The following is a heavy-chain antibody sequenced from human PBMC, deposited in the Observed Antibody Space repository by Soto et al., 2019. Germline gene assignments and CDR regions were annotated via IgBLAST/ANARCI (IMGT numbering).Heavy chain of an antibody. J-gene: IGHJ5*02. CDR3: ARDLHDYVSFRFDP. Sequence: GGSLRLSCAASGFTFSSYAMTWVRQAPGKGLEWVSGISGSGVSTYYADSVKGRFTISRDNAKNTLYLQMNSLRAEDTAVYYCARDLHDYVSFRFDPWGQGTLVTVSS. CDR2: ISGSGVST. D-gene: IGHD3-16*01. CDR1: GFTFSSYA. V-gene: IGHV3-23*01.